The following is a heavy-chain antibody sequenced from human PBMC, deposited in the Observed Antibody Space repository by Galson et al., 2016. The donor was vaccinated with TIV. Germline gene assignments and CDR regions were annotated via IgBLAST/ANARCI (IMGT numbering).Heavy chain of an antibody. CDR2: FDPEVFKT. Sequence: SVKVSCKVSGNSLNELVIHWVRQAPGKGLEWMGGFDPEVFKTVYPQKFQGRVTMTADTYRDTAYMELGSLRIEDKAVYYCATVAWFPGLSLDNWGQGTLVTVSS. CDR1: GNSLNELV. V-gene: IGHV1-24*01. CDR3: ATVAWFPGLSLDN. J-gene: IGHJ4*02. D-gene: IGHD2/OR15-2a*01.